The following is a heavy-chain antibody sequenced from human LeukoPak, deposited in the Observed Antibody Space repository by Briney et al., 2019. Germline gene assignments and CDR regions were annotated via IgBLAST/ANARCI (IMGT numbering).Heavy chain of an antibody. Sequence: GRSLRLSCAASGFTFSSYAMHWVRQAPGKGLEWVAFISYDGSNKYYADSVKGRFTISRDNSKNTLFLIMNSLRADDTAVYYCARGSSPYYDILTGYSNFDYWGQGTLVTVSS. CDR3: ARGSSPYYDILTGYSNFDY. V-gene: IGHV3-30*03. J-gene: IGHJ4*02. CDR1: GFTFSSYA. CDR2: ISYDGSNK. D-gene: IGHD3-9*01.